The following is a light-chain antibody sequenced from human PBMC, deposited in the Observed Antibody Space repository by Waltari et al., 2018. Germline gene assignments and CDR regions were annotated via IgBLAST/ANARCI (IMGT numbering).Light chain of an antibody. J-gene: IGKJ2*01. CDR1: QSILYSSNNKNY. Sequence: DIVMTQSPDSLAVSLGERATINCKSSQSILYSSNNKNYLAWYQQKPGQPPKLLIYWASALESGVPDRFSGSGSGTDFTLPISSLQAEDVSVYYCQQYYNTPYSFGQGTKLELK. V-gene: IGKV4-1*01. CDR2: WAS. CDR3: QQYYNTPYS.